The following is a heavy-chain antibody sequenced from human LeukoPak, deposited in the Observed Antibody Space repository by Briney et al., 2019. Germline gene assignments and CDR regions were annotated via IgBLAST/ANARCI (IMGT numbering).Heavy chain of an antibody. CDR2: IWYDGTNK. Sequence: PGRSLRLSCAASGFTFSNYGMHGVRQAPGKGLEWVAVIWYDGTNKYYADSVKGRFTISRDNSKNTLYLQMNSLRAEDTAVYYCVREGAGGSGSYLAFDIWGQGTMVTVSS. CDR3: VREGAGGSGSYLAFDI. J-gene: IGHJ3*02. V-gene: IGHV3-33*01. D-gene: IGHD3-10*01. CDR1: GFTFSNYG.